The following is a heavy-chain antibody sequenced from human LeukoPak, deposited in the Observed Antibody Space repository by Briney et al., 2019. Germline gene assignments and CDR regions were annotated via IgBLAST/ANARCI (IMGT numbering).Heavy chain of an antibody. D-gene: IGHD3-10*01. CDR2: IRSKANSYAT. CDR3: AKDGLGTYYYGSGSYARAFEFDY. J-gene: IGHJ4*02. V-gene: IGHV3-73*01. Sequence: GGSLRLSCAASGFTFSGSAMHWVRQASGKGLEWVGRIRSKANSYATAYAASVKGRFTISRDDSKNTAYLQMNSLRAEDTAVYYCAKDGLGTYYYGSGSYARAFEFDYWGQGTLVTVSS. CDR1: GFTFSGSA.